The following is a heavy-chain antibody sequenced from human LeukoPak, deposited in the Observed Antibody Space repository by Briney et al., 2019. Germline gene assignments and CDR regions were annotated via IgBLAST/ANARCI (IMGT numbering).Heavy chain of an antibody. D-gene: IGHD6-19*01. V-gene: IGHV4-39*01. CDR3: ASQQGLYYFDY. J-gene: IGHJ4*02. Sequence: SASLSLTWTVAGGSSCSSDYWGCSRQPPGKGRVWNGSIYLSANNYYNPYSRSRVSIATYTSKIQFSLNLGSAAAADTAVYYCASQQGLYYFDYWGQGTLVTVSS. CDR1: GGSSCSSDY. CDR2: IYLSANN.